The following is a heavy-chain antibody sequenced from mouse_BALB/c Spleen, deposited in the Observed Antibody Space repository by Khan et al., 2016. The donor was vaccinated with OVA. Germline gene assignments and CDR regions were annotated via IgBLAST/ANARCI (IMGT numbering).Heavy chain of an antibody. D-gene: IGHD4-1*01. J-gene: IGHJ4*01. V-gene: IGHV3-2*02. CDR2: LSYSRST. CDR3: ASELGRYYAMDY. Sequence: EVKLEEPGPVLVKSSQSLSLTCTVTFYSITSDYAWNWIGQIPGNKLEWMGCLSYSRSTTSSPSLKTRTSITRDTSKNQFFLQLNSVTAEDTATYYCASELGRYYAMDYWGQGTSVTVSS. CDR1: FYSITSDYA.